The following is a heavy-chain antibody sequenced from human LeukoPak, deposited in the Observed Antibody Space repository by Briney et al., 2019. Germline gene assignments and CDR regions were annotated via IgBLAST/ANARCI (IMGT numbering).Heavy chain of an antibody. J-gene: IGHJ2*01. CDR2: IYYSGST. V-gene: IGHV4-59*01. Sequence: SETLSLTCTVSGGSISSYYWSWIRQPPGKGLEWIGYIYYSGSTNYNPSLKSRVTVSVDTSKNQFSLKLNSVTAADTAVYYCAREWGSSAQPIFDLWGRGTLVTVSS. D-gene: IGHD2-2*01. CDR3: AREWGSSAQPIFDL. CDR1: GGSISSYY.